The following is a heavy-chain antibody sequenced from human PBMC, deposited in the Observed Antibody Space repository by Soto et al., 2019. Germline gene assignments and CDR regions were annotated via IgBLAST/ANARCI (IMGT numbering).Heavy chain of an antibody. CDR3: ARDWYYYDSSGYYYPHPPFDY. D-gene: IGHD3-22*01. CDR2: IIPILGIA. CDR1: GGTFSIYT. V-gene: IGHV1-69*04. J-gene: IGHJ4*02. Sequence: GASVKVSCKASGGTFSIYTISWVRQAPGQGLEWMGRIIPILGIANYAQKFQGRVTITADKSTSTAYMELSSLRSDDTAVYYCARDWYYYDSSGYYYPHPPFDYSGQGTLVTVSS.